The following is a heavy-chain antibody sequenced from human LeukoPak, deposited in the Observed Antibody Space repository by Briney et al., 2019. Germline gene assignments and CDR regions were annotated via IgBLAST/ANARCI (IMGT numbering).Heavy chain of an antibody. D-gene: IGHD2-2*01. J-gene: IGHJ4*02. Sequence: QPGGSLRLTCSASVFTLRNYAMNRVRQAPGKGLEWVSYISSRDSTIYYADSVKGRFTISRDNAKNSLYLQMNSLRAEDTAVYYCARLYCSTSTCTLAYRGQGTLVTVSS. CDR1: VFTLRNYA. V-gene: IGHV3-48*03. CDR2: ISSRDSTI. CDR3: ARLYCSTSTCTLAY.